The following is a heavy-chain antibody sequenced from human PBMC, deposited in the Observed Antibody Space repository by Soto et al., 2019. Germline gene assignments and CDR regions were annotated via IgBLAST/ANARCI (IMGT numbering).Heavy chain of an antibody. V-gene: IGHV4-30-4*01. D-gene: IGHD2-21*01. J-gene: IGHJ5*02. CDR2: IYYTGST. Sequence: QVQLQESGPGLVKPSQPLSLTCTVSGDSISSGDYYWSWARQPPGKGLDWIGYIYYTGSTYYNPSLNSRVSISIDTSKNQFSLKLASVTAADTAVYYCARWKQSQGYSPYNWFDPWGQGTLVTVSS. CDR1: GDSISSGDYY. CDR3: ARWKQSQGYSPYNWFDP.